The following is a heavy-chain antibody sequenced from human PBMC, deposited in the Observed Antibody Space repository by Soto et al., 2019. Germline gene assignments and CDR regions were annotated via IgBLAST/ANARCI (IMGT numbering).Heavy chain of an antibody. Sequence: GKRLEWIGYIYDSGSTNYDPSLKRRVTISVDTSKNQFSLKLSSVTASDTAVYYCARSGWKPVGLWWFDPWGQGTLVTVSS. CDR2: IYDSGST. J-gene: IGHJ5*02. V-gene: IGHV4-59*01. D-gene: IGHD1-1*01. CDR3: ARSGWKPVGLWWFDP.